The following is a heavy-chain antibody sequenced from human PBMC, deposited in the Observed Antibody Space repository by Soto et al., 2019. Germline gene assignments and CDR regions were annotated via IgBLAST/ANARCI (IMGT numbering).Heavy chain of an antibody. CDR2: VYYTGTT. J-gene: IGHJ4*02. CDR3: ARDKITGLFDY. V-gene: IGHV4-59*12. D-gene: IGHD2-8*02. CDR1: GGSISTYY. Sequence: SETLSLTCTVSGGSISTYYWSWIRQPPGKGLEWIGYVYYTGTTNYNPSLKSRVTISVDTSKNQFSLKLTSVTAADTAVYYCARDKITGLFDYWGQGTLVTVSS.